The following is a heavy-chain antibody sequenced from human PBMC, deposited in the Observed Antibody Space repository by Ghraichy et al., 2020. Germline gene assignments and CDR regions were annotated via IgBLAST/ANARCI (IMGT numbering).Heavy chain of an antibody. V-gene: IGHV3-48*02. CDR3: ARDPISGCSMVGNFDY. CDR1: GFTFSSYS. J-gene: IGHJ4*02. Sequence: GGSLRLSCAASGFTFSSYSMNWVRQAPGKGLEWVSYISRTSSTIQYADSVKGRFTISRDNAKNSLYLQINSLRDEDTAVYYCARDPISGCSMVGNFDYWGQGTLGTVSS. CDR2: ISRTSSTI. D-gene: IGHD1-26*01.